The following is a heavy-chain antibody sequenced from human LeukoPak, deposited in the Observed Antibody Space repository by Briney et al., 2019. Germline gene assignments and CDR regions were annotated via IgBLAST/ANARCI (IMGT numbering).Heavy chain of an antibody. CDR2: PYYRSKWYN. D-gene: IGHD3-10*01. CDR3: ARGKLRRLVLLWFGESLDY. J-gene: IGHJ4*02. Sequence: SQTLSLTCAISGDSVSSNSAAWNWIRQSPSRGLEWLGRPYYRSKWYNDYAVSVKSRITSNPDTSKNQFSLQLISVTPEDTAVYYGARGKLRRLVLLWFGESLDYWGQGTLVTVSS. V-gene: IGHV6-1*01. CDR1: GDSVSSNSAA.